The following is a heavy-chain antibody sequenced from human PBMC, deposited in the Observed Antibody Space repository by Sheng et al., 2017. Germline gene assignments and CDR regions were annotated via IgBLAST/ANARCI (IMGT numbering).Heavy chain of an antibody. Sequence: QVQLQESGPGLVKPSETLSLTCTVSGGSISSYYWSWIRQSPGKGLEWIGYIYYTGSTNYNPSLKSRVTISVETSKNQFSLKLRSVTAADTAVYYCARGHRYSRSYSGAFDIWGQGTMVTVSS. CDR1: GGSISSYY. J-gene: IGHJ3*02. CDR3: ARGHRYSRSYSGAFDI. V-gene: IGHV4-59*01. CDR2: IYYTGST. D-gene: IGHD1-26*01.